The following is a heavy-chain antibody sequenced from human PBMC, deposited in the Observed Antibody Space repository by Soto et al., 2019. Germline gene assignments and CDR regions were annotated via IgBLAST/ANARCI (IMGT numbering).Heavy chain of an antibody. CDR1: GGSISSYY. CDR2: IYYSGST. D-gene: IGHD3-3*01. Sequence: SETLSLTCTVSGGSISSYYWSWIRQPPGKGLEWIGYIYYSGSTNYNPSLKSRVTISVDTSKNQFSLKLSSVTAADTAVYYCARGGYDFWSGVSHDAFDIWGQGTMVTVSS. CDR3: ARGGYDFWSGVSHDAFDI. V-gene: IGHV4-59*01. J-gene: IGHJ3*02.